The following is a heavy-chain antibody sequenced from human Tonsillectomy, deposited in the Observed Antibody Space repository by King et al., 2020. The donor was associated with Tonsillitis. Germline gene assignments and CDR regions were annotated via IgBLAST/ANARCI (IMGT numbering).Heavy chain of an antibody. V-gene: IGHV3-9*01. Sequence: VQLVESGGGLVQPGRSLRLSCAASGFTFDDYAMHWVRQAPGKGLEWVSGISWNRGNIGYADSVKGRFTISRDNATNSLYLEMNSLRAEDTALYYCAKEALGYYGSTAFDIWGQGTMVTVSS. D-gene: IGHD3-3*01. CDR1: GFTFDDYA. J-gene: IGHJ3*02. CDR3: AKEALGYYGSTAFDI. CDR2: ISWNRGNI.